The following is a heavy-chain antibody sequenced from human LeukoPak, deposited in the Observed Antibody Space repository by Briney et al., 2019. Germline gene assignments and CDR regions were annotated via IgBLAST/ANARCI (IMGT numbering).Heavy chain of an antibody. CDR1: GGTFSSYA. V-gene: IGHV1-69*04. CDR2: IIPILGIA. J-gene: IGHJ6*02. D-gene: IGHD3-9*01. CDR3: ARDTTPSPYDILTGYYNGFQHYYGMDV. Sequence: PGASVKVSCKASGGTFSSYAISWVRQAPGQGLEWMGRIIPILGIANYAQEFQGRVTITADKSTSTAYMELSSLRSEDTAVYYCARDTTPSPYDILTGYYNGFQHYYGMDVWGQGTRSPSP.